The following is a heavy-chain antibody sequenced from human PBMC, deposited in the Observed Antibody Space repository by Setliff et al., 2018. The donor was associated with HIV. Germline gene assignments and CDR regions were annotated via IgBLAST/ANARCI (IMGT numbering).Heavy chain of an antibody. Sequence: PGGSLRLSCVTSGFIFTDYWMSWVRQAPGKGLEWVANIRQDGGETHYVDSVKGRFTISRDNAKNSLYLQMNGLGAEDTALYYCASTRFGGPAAAAVVGGRIDFDNWGRGTLVTVSS. J-gene: IGHJ4*02. CDR1: GFIFTDYW. CDR2: IRQDGGET. D-gene: IGHD2-15*01. CDR3: ASTRFGGPAAAAVVGGRIDFDN. V-gene: IGHV3-7*05.